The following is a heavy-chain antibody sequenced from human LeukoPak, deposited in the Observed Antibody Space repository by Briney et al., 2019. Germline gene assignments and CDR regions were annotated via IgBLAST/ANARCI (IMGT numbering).Heavy chain of an antibody. J-gene: IGHJ4*02. Sequence: ASVKVSCKASGYTFTGYYMHWVRQAPGQGLEWMVWINPNSGGTNYAQKFQGRVTMTRDTSISTAYMELSRLRSDDTAVYYCARGSNIAVAGTHLDYWGQGTLVTVSS. CDR3: ARGSNIAVAGTHLDY. CDR1: GYTFTGYY. V-gene: IGHV1-2*02. D-gene: IGHD6-19*01. CDR2: INPNSGGT.